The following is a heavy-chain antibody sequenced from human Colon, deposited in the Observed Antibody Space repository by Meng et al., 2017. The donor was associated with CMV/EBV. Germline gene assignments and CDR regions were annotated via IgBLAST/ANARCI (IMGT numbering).Heavy chain of an antibody. CDR1: GFTFSSYS. V-gene: IGHV3-48*04. Sequence: GESLKISCAASGFTFSSYSMNWVRQAPGKGLEWVSYISSSSSTIYYADSVKGRFTISRDNANNTAYLQMNSLRAEDAAVYYCGRDKYGWETDHWGQGTPVTVSS. D-gene: IGHD6-19*01. CDR3: GRDKYGWETDH. J-gene: IGHJ5*02. CDR2: ISSSSSTI.